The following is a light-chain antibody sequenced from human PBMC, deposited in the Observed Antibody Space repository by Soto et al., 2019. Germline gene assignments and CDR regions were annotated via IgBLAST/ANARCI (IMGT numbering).Light chain of an antibody. CDR3: AAWDGSLRALL. CDR1: SSNIGSNS. CDR2: RDS. V-gene: IGLV1-47*01. Sequence: QYVLTQPPSASGTPGQRVTISCSGNSSNIGSNSVYWYQQFPGTAPKLLIYRDSQRPSGVPDRFSGSKSGTSASLAISGLRSEDEADYHCAAWDGSLRALLFGGGTKLNVL. J-gene: IGLJ2*01.